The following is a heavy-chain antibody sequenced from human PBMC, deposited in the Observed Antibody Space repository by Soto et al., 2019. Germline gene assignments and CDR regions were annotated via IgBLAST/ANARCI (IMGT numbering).Heavy chain of an antibody. CDR2: IYPGDSDT. D-gene: IGHD3-22*01. V-gene: IGHV5-51*01. Sequence: LNISFKGSGYSFTSYWIGWVRQMPGKGLEWMGIIYPGDSDTRYSPSFQGQVTISADKSISTAYLQWSSLKASDTAMYYCASRYYYDSSGYPPDAFDIWGQGTMVTVSS. J-gene: IGHJ3*02. CDR1: GYSFTSYW. CDR3: ASRYYYDSSGYPPDAFDI.